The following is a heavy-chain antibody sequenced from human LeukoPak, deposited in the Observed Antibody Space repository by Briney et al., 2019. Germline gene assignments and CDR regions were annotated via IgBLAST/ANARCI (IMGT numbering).Heavy chain of an antibody. CDR3: ARIAQQNSEYHYDVFDI. CDR1: GGSIMNYY. V-gene: IGHV4-4*07. D-gene: IGHD6-13*01. CDR2: IYSSGHT. Sequence: SETLSLTCSVSGGSIMNYYWTWIRQPAGKGLDWIGRIYSSGHTNYNPSLQSRVTMSVDTSKKQMSLRLTSLTAADTAVYYCARIAQQNSEYHYDVFDIWGQGTVVTVSS. J-gene: IGHJ3*02.